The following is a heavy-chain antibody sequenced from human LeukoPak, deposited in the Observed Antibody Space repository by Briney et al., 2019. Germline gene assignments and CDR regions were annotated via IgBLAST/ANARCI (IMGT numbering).Heavy chain of an antibody. CDR3: ARTGYHYGSGSHFAFDV. CDR1: GCRFKTYW. D-gene: IGHD3-10*01. J-gene: IGHJ3*01. V-gene: IGHV5-51*01. Sequence: GESLEIYCEGSGCRFKTYWLGLVRQLPGKGLEWMGIIYPIDSDVRYSPSFQGQVAISSDRSITTVYLQWSNCRASDAAMDFCARTGYHYGSGSHFAFDVWGQGTMVTVSS. CDR2: IYPIDSDV.